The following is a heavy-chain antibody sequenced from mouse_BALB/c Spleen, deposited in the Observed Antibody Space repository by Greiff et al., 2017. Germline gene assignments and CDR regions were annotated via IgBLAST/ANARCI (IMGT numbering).Heavy chain of an antibody. CDR2: IWGDGST. J-gene: IGHJ2*01. CDR3: ASGMITTETWFAY. CDR1: GFSLTGYG. Sequence: VKLQESGPGLVAPSQSLSITCTVSGFSLTGYGVNWVRQPPGKGLEWLGMIWGDGSTDYNSALKSRLSISKDNSKSQVFLKMNSLQTDDTARYYCASGMITTETWFAYWGQGTTLTVSS. V-gene: IGHV2-6-7*01. D-gene: IGHD2-4*01.